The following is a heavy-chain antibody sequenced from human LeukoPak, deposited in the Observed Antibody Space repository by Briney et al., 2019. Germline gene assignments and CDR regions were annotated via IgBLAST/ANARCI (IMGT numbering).Heavy chain of an antibody. CDR2: IGAYNGNT. J-gene: IGHJ4*02. V-gene: IGHV1-18*01. CDR3: ARVDYYDSSGYYSY. D-gene: IGHD3-22*01. CDR1: GYTFTSYG. Sequence: GASVKVSCKASGYTFTSYGISCVRQAPGQGLEWMGWIGAYNGNTNYAQKLQGRVTMTTDTSTSTVYMELKSLRSDDTAVYYCARVDYYDSSGYYSYWGQGTLITVSS.